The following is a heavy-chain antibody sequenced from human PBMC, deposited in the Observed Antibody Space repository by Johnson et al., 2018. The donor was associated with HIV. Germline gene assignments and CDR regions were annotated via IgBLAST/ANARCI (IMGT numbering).Heavy chain of an antibody. J-gene: IGHJ3*02. Sequence: EQLVESGGGLVQPGGSLRLSYAASGFTVSGNYMSWVRQAPGKGLEWVSVIYSGGSTYYADSVKGRFPIARDNSKNTLYLQMNSLRAEDTAVYYWAREYSSSWYRGSDAFDIWGQGTMVTVSS. CDR1: GFTVSGNY. CDR2: IYSGGST. CDR3: AREYSSSWYRGSDAFDI. D-gene: IGHD6-13*01. V-gene: IGHV3-66*02.